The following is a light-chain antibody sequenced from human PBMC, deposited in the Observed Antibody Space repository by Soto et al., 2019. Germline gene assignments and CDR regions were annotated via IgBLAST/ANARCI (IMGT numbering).Light chain of an antibody. J-gene: IGKJ2*01. CDR2: AAS. CDR3: QQYGSSAYT. V-gene: IGKV3-20*01. CDR1: QSISSSY. Sequence: EIVLTQSPGTLSLSPGERATLSCRASQSISSSYLAWYQQKPGQAPRLLIYAASSRATGIPDRFSGSGSWTDFTITISRLEPEDFAVYYCQQYGSSAYTFGQGTQLEIK.